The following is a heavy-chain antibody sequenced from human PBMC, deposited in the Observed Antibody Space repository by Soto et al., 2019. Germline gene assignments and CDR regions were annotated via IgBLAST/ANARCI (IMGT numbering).Heavy chain of an antibody. D-gene: IGHD3-10*01. V-gene: IGHV4-59*01. CDR3: ARNGLWFGELSSYYYYYGMDV. J-gene: IGHJ6*02. Sequence: SETLSLTCTVSGASISSYYWSWIRQPPGKGLEWIGYIYYSGSTNYNPSLKSRVTITVDTSKNQFSLKLSSVTAADTAVYYCARNGLWFGELSSYYYYYGMDVWGQGTTVTVSS. CDR2: IYYSGST. CDR1: GASISSYY.